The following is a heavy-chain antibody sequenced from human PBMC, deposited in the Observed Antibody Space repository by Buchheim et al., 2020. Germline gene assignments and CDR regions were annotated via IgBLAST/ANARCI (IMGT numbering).Heavy chain of an antibody. V-gene: IGHV3-30*02. CDR1: GFTFSSYX. Sequence: QVQLVESGGGVVQPGRSLRLSCAASGFTFSSYXMHWVRQAPGKGLEWVAFIRYDGSNKYYADSVKGGFTXSRDNSKNTLYLQMNSLRAEDTAVYYCAKIYSSSAAEDAFDIWGQGT. CDR3: AKIYSSSAAEDAFDI. CDR2: IRYDGSNK. D-gene: IGHD6-13*01. J-gene: IGHJ3*02.